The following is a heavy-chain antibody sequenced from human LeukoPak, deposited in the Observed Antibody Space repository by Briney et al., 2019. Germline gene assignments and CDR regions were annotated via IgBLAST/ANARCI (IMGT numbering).Heavy chain of an antibody. D-gene: IGHD3-3*01. CDR3: ARAYYDFWSGYYNDY. CDR1: GYTFTSYD. V-gene: IGHV1-8*03. CDR2: MNPNSGNT. J-gene: IGHJ4*02. Sequence: ASVKVSCKASGYTFTSYDINWVRQATGQGLEWMGWMNPNSGNTGYAQKFQGRVTITRNTSISTAYMELSSLGSEDTAVYYCARAYYDFWSGYYNDYWGQGTLVTVSS.